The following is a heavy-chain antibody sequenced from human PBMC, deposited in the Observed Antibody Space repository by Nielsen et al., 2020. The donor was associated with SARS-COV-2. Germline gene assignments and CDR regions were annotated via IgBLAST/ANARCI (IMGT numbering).Heavy chain of an antibody. J-gene: IGHJ4*02. CDR1: GFTFSSYA. CDR2: ISGSGGST. Sequence: GESLKISCAASGFTFSSYAMSRVRPAPGKGLEWVSAISGSGGSTYYADSVKGRFTISRDNSKNTLYLQMNSRRAEDTAVYYCAKDSSGSYHFDYWGQGTLVTVSS. V-gene: IGHV3-23*01. CDR3: AKDSSGSYHFDY. D-gene: IGHD1-26*01.